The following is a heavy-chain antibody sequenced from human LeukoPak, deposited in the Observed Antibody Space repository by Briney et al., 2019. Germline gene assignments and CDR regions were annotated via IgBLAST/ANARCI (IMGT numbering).Heavy chain of an antibody. J-gene: IGHJ5*02. CDR2: ISSSSTI. CDR3: VGEVVIVP. V-gene: IGHV3-48*01. D-gene: IGHD3-22*01. CDR1: GFSFSSYS. Sequence: GGSLRLSCAASGFSFSSYSMNWVRQAPGKGLEWVSYISSSSTIYYADSVKGRFTISRDNAKNSLYLQMNSLRAEDTAVDYCVGEVVIVPWGPGNLVPVSS.